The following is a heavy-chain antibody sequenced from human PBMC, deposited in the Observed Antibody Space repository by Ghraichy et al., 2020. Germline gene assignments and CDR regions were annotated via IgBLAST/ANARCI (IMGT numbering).Heavy chain of an antibody. D-gene: IGHD3-22*01. Sequence: SETLSLTCAISGDSVSSNSAAWNWIRQSPSRGLVWLGRTYYRSKWYNDYAVSVKSRITINPDTSKNQFSLQLNSVTPEDTAVYYCARAQDYYDSSGYYDAFDIWGQGTMVTVSS. CDR2: TYYRSKWYN. CDR1: GDSVSSNSAA. V-gene: IGHV6-1*01. CDR3: ARAQDYYDSSGYYDAFDI. J-gene: IGHJ3*02.